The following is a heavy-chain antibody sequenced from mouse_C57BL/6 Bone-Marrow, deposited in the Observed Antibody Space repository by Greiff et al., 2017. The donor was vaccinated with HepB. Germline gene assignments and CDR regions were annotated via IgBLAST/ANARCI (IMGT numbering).Heavy chain of an antibody. J-gene: IGHJ1*03. D-gene: IGHD1-1*01. Sequence: VQLQQSGAELVRPGASVKLSCTASGFNIKDDYMHWVKQRPEQGLEWIGWIDPENGDTEYASKFQGKATITADTSSNTAYLQLSSLTSEDTAFYYCTILYYGSSYGYFDVWGTGTTVTVSS. CDR3: TILYYGSSYGYFDV. V-gene: IGHV14-4*01. CDR2: IDPENGDT. CDR1: GFNIKDDY.